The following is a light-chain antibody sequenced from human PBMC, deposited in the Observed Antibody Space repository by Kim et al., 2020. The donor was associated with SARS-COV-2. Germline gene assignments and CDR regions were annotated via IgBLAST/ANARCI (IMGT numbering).Light chain of an antibody. V-gene: IGLV3-19*01. CDR2: GKN. CDR1: SLRTYY. J-gene: IGLJ2*01. Sequence: VALGQPVRITCQGDSLRTYYATWYQQKSGQAPILVIYGKNTRPSGIPDRFSGSTSGNTASLTITGTQAGDEADYYCNSRDSNDNVVFGGGTRLTVL. CDR3: NSRDSNDNVV.